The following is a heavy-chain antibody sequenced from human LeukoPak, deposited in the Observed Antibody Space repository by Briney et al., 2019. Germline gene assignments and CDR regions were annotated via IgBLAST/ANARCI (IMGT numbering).Heavy chain of an antibody. CDR3: ARAPFTVTTGLFDY. CDR1: GGSISSSNW. D-gene: IGHD4-17*01. J-gene: IGHJ4*02. V-gene: IGHV4-4*02. CDR2: IYHSGST. Sequence: NASETLSLTCAVSGGSISSSNWWSWVRQPPGKGLEWIGEIYHSGSTNYNPSLKSRVTISVDKSKNQFSLKLSSVTAADTAVYYCARAPFTVTTGLFDYWGQGTLVTVSS.